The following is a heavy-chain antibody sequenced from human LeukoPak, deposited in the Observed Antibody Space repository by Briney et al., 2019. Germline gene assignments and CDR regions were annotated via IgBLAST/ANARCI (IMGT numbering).Heavy chain of an antibody. CDR2: ISVYNGNT. D-gene: IGHD3-10*01. J-gene: IGHJ6*03. CDR1: GYTFTSYG. CDR3: ARDRDTMVRGVHYYMDV. V-gene: IGHV1-18*01. Sequence: GASVKVSCKASGYTFTSYGISWVRQAPGQGREWMGWISVYNGNTNYAQKLQGRVTMTTDTSTSTAYMELRSLRSDDTAVYYCARDRDTMVRGVHYYMDVWGKGTTVTVSS.